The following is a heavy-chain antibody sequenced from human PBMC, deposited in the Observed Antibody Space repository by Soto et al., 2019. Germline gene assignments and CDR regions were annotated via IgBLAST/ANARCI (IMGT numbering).Heavy chain of an antibody. J-gene: IGHJ4*02. CDR3: ARGGVDYYDSSGYYFSPYYFDY. D-gene: IGHD3-22*01. CDR1: GGSISSSSYY. CDR2: IYHSGST. V-gene: IGHV4-39*07. Sequence: PSETLSLTCTVSGGSISSSSYYWGWIRQPPGKGLEWIGYIYHSGSTYYNPSLKSRVTISVDRSKNQFSLKLSSVTAADTAVYYCARGGVDYYDSSGYYFSPYYFDYWGQGTLVTVS.